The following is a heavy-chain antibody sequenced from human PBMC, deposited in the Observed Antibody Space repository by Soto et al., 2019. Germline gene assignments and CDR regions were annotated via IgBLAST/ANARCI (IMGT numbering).Heavy chain of an antibody. CDR3: ARVGYGVSRGQGFDP. J-gene: IGHJ5*02. CDR1: GLPFSGYA. D-gene: IGHD3-16*01. Sequence: QGQLMESGGGVVLPGKSLRLSCAASGLPFSGYAMHWVRQAPGTGLEWVASISHTATETFYADSVKGRFTISRDDSKKMVFLQMNNLGPADTAVYPWARVGYGVSRGQGFDPWGQGTLVTVSS. CDR2: ISHTATET. V-gene: IGHV3-30-3*01.